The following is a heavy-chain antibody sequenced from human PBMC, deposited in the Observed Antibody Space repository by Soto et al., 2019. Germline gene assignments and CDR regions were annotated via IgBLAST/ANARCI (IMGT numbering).Heavy chain of an antibody. CDR1: GYTFTSYY. V-gene: IGHV1-46*01. D-gene: IGHD3-22*01. CDR2: INPSGGST. J-gene: IGHJ3*02. CDR3: ARVFFRLFAFDI. Sequence: EASVKVSCKASGYTFTSYYMHWVRQAPGQGLEWMGIINPSGGSTSYAQKFQGRVTMTRDTSTSTVYMELSSLRSDDTAVYYCARVFFRLFAFDIWGQGTMVTVSS.